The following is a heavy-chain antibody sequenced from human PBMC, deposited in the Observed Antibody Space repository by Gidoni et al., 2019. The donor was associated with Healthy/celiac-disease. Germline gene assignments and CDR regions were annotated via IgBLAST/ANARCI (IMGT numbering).Heavy chain of an antibody. J-gene: IGHJ4*02. CDR1: GFTFSSYS. CDR2: ISSSSSYI. V-gene: IGHV3-21*01. D-gene: IGHD3-22*01. CDR3: ARDRAYYYDSSGPNEIDY. Sequence: EVQLVESGGGLVKPGGSLRLSCAASGFTFSSYSMNWVRQAPGKGLEWVSSISSSSSYIYYADSVKGRFTISRDNAKNSLYLQMNSLRAEDTAVYYCARDRAYYYDSSGPNEIDYWGQGTLVTVSS.